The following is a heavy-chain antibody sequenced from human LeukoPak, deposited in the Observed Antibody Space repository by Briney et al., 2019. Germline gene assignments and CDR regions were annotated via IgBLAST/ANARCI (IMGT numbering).Heavy chain of an antibody. Sequence: PGGSLRLSCAASGFTVITNDMTWVRQAPGKGLEWVSVLYRDGNTKYADSVQGRFTISRGNSKNTLYLEMNSLRPDDTAVYYCARGVEPMAANTLAYWGQGTMVTVS. V-gene: IGHV3-53*01. CDR2: LYRDGNT. CDR1: GFTVITND. D-gene: IGHD3-16*01. J-gene: IGHJ4*02. CDR3: ARGVEPMAANTLAY.